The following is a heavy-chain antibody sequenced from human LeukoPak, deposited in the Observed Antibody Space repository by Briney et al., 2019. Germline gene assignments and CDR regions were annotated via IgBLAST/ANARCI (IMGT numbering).Heavy chain of an antibody. V-gene: IGHV4-4*07. CDR3: ARDLYDYVWEGAFDI. D-gene: IGHD3-16*01. CDR2: IYTSGST. Sequence: SETLSLTCTVSGGSISSYYWSWLRQPAGKGLEWIGRIYTSGSTNYNPSLKSRVTMSVDTSKNQFSLKLSSVTAADTAVYYCARDLYDYVWEGAFDIWGQGTMVTVSS. CDR1: GGSISSYY. J-gene: IGHJ3*02.